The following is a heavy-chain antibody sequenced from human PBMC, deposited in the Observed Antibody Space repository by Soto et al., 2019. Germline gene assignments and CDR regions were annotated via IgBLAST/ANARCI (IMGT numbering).Heavy chain of an antibody. CDR3: TTRRLGYCISTSCYFDY. V-gene: IGHV3-15*07. Sequence: PGGSLRLSCAASGFTFSNAWMNWVRQAPGKGLEWVGRIKSKTDGGTTDYAAPVKGRFTISRDDSKNTLYLQMNSLKTEDTAVYYCTTRRLGYCISTSCYFDYWGQGTLVTVSS. CDR2: IKSKTDGGTT. D-gene: IGHD2-2*01. J-gene: IGHJ4*02. CDR1: GFTFSNAW.